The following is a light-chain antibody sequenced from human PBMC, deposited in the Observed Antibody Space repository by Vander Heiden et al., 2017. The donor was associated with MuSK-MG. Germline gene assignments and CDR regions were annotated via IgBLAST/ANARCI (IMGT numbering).Light chain of an antibody. J-gene: IGKJ4*01. Sequence: EIEMTQSPVTLSVSPGERATLSCRASQNIDNNVAWYQQRPGQAPRVLIYGPSTRATGIPARFSGSGSGTEFTLTISSLQSEDFAIYYCQQSYDSPPFTFGGGTKVEIK. V-gene: IGKV3-15*01. CDR1: QNIDNN. CDR3: QQSYDSPPFT. CDR2: GPS.